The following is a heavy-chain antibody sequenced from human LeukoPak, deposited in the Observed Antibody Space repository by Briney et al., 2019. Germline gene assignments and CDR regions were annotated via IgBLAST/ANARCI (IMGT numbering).Heavy chain of an antibody. CDR3: AREARRGVEVKAFDI. Sequence: GASVKVSCKASGYTFTSYYMHWVRQATGQGLEWMGWMNPNSGNTGHVQKFQGRVTMARDTSIGTAYMELSSLTSEDTAVYYCAREARRGVEVKAFDIWGQGTMVTVSS. CDR1: GYTFTSYY. CDR2: MNPNSGNT. V-gene: IGHV1-8*02. D-gene: IGHD1-1*01. J-gene: IGHJ3*02.